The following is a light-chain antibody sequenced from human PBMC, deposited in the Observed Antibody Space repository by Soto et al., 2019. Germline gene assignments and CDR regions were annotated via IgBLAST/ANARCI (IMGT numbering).Light chain of an antibody. J-gene: IGLJ1*01. CDR1: KLGDKY. CDR2: QDS. V-gene: IGLV3-1*01. CDR3: QAWDSSTEV. Sequence: SYELTQPPSVSVSPGQTASITCSGDKLGDKYACWYQQKPGQSPVLVIHQDSKRPSGIPERFSGSNSGNTATLTISGTQAMDEADYYCQAWDSSTEVFGTGTKVTVL.